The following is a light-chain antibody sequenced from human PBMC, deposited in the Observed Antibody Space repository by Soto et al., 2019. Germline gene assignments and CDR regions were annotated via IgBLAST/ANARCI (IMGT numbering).Light chain of an antibody. J-gene: IGKJ4*01. CDR2: EAS. CDR1: EDISNF. V-gene: IGKV1-16*01. CDR3: QQYKAHPPT. Sequence: DIQMTQSPSSLSASVGERVTITCRASEDISNFLAWFQQRPGEAPQSLMFEASYLESGVSSRFRGSGYGTDFTLTISRLQPEDIGTYYCQQYKAHPPTFGGGSKVQI.